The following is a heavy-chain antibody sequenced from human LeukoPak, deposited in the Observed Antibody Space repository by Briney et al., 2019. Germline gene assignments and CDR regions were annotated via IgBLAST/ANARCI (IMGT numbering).Heavy chain of an antibody. J-gene: IGHJ3*02. V-gene: IGHV5-51*01. CDR1: GYSFISYW. CDR2: IYPGDSDT. CDR3: AKQRGTGVVRYGFDI. Sequence: GESLQISCKGSGYSFISYWIAWVRQMPGKGLEWMGIIYPGDSDTRYSPSFQGQVTISADKAISTVYLQWSSLKASDTAMYYCAKQRGTGVVRYGFDIWGQGTLVIVSS. D-gene: IGHD1/OR15-1a*01.